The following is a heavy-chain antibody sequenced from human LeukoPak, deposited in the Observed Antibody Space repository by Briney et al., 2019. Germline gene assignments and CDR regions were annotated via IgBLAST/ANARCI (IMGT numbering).Heavy chain of an antibody. CDR1: GGSISSYY. CDR2: IYYSGST. D-gene: IGHD6-19*01. Sequence: SETLSLTCTVSGGSISSYYWSWIRQPPGKGLEWIGYIYYSGSTNYNPSLKSRVTISVDTSKNQFSLKLSSVTAADTAVYHCARGTGYSSGWYGTYFDYWGQGTLVTVSS. V-gene: IGHV4-59*01. CDR3: ARGTGYSSGWYGTYFDY. J-gene: IGHJ4*02.